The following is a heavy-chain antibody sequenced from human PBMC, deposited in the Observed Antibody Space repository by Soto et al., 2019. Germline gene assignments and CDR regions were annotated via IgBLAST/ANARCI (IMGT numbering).Heavy chain of an antibody. J-gene: IGHJ6*02. CDR2: ISSSSSYI. CDR3: ARDRLEASSGWHDYYYYGMDV. D-gene: IGHD6-19*01. CDR1: GFTFSSYS. V-gene: IGHV3-21*01. Sequence: EVQLVESGGGLVKPGGSLRLSCAASGFTFSSYSMNWVRQAPGKGLEWVSSISSSSSYIYYADSVKGRFTISRDNAKNSLYLQMNSLRAEDTAVYYCARDRLEASSGWHDYYYYGMDVWGQGTTVTVSS.